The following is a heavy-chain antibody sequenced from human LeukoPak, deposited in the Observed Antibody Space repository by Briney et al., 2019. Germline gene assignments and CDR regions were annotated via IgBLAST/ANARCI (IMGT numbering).Heavy chain of an antibody. Sequence: SETLSLTCTVSGGSISSNAYYWAWIRQPPGKGLEWIGSIYSSVSTYYNPSLKSRVTISVDTSKNQFSLRLSSVTAADTALYYCARGGYDYVWGSYRRSEYFQHWGQGTLVTVSS. D-gene: IGHD3-16*02. CDR1: GGSISSNAYY. J-gene: IGHJ1*01. V-gene: IGHV4-39*01. CDR2: IYSSVST. CDR3: ARGGYDYVWGSYRRSEYFQH.